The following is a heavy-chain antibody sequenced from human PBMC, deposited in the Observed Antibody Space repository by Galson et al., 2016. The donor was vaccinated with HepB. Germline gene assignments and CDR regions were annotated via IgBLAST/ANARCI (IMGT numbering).Heavy chain of an antibody. Sequence: SLRLSCAASGFTFRSYWMHWVRQAPGKELVWVSLINNDGSDTSYADSVKGRFTISRDNAKNTLYLQMNSLRSEDTAIYYCARVWAYCGGDCFSSGFSPWGQGTLVTVSS. J-gene: IGHJ5*02. V-gene: IGHV3-74*01. CDR2: INNDGSDT. D-gene: IGHD2-21*02. CDR3: ARVWAYCGGDCFSSGFSP. CDR1: GFTFRSYW.